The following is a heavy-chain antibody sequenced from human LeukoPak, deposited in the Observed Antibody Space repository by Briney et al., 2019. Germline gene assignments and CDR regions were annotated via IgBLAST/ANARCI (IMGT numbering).Heavy chain of an antibody. J-gene: IGHJ6*03. Sequence: GGSLRLSCASSGFSFSSYSLTWVRQAPGKGLEWVAFIRYDGSNKYYADSVKGRFTISRDNSKNTLYLQMNSLRPEDTALYYCAKDSEGGTYFYDYMDVWGKGTTVTVSS. D-gene: IGHD1-26*01. CDR1: GFSFSSYS. CDR2: IRYDGSNK. CDR3: AKDSEGGTYFYDYMDV. V-gene: IGHV3-30*02.